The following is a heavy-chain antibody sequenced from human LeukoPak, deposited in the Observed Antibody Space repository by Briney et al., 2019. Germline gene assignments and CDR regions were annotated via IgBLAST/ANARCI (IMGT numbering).Heavy chain of an antibody. CDR3: VQEGPRGLAFDI. J-gene: IGHJ3*02. CDR1: GFPFSNYA. CDR2: MSVGPGNT. V-gene: IGHV3-23*01. Sequence: GGSLRLSCAASGFPFSNYAMSWVRQAPGKGLEWVSVMSVGPGNTHYADSVKGRFTISRDNSKNTLYLQMNSLRAEDTAVYYCVQEGPRGLAFDIWGQGTKVTVSS.